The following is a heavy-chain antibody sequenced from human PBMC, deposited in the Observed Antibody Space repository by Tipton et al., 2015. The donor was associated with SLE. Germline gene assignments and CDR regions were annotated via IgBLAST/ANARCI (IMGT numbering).Heavy chain of an antibody. Sequence: TLSLTCTVSGGSISSGGYYWSWIRQPPGKGLEWIGEINHSGSTNYNPSLKSRVTISLDLSTSQLSLKLGSVTAADTAIYYCALRFLEWSHYYGVDVWGRGTLVTVSS. D-gene: IGHD3-3*01. J-gene: IGHJ2*01. CDR3: ALRFLEWSHYYGVDV. CDR1: GGSISSGGYY. CDR2: INHSGST. V-gene: IGHV4-30-2*01.